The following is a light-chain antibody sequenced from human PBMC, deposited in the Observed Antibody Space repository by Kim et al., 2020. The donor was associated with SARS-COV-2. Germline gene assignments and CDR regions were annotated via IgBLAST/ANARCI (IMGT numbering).Light chain of an antibody. Sequence: VALGQKVRITCQGDSLRSYYASWYQQKPGQAPVLVIYGKNNRPSGIPDRFSGSSSGNTASLTITGAQAEDEADYYCNSRDSSGNHLGVFGGGTQLTVL. CDR1: SLRSYY. J-gene: IGLJ3*02. CDR3: NSRDSSGNHLGV. V-gene: IGLV3-19*01. CDR2: GKN.